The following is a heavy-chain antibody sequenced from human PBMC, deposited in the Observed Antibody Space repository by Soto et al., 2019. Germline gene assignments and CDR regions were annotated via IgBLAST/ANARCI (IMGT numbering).Heavy chain of an antibody. V-gene: IGHV4-31*03. J-gene: IGHJ4*02. CDR3: ARLGYYDETSFDY. CDR1: GGSISSGGYY. Sequence: SETLSLTCTVSGGSISSGGYYWSWIRQHPGKGLEWIGYIYYSGSTYYNPSLKSRVTISVDTSKNQFSLKLSSVTAADTAVYYCARLGYYDETSFDYWGQGTPVTVSS. D-gene: IGHD3-22*01. CDR2: IYYSGST.